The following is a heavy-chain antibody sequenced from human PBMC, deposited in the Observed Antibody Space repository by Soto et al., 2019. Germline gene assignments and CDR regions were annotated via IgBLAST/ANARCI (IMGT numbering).Heavy chain of an antibody. V-gene: IGHV1-69*02. Sequence: QVQLVQSGAEVKKPGSSVKVSCKASGGTFSSYTISWVRQAPGQGLEWMGRIIPILGIANYAQKFQGRVTITADKSTSTDYMELSSLRSEDTAVYYCASVLNRPGAGYYYGMDVWGQGTTVTVSS. CDR2: IIPILGIA. CDR1: GGTFSSYT. J-gene: IGHJ6*02. CDR3: ASVLNRPGAGYYYGMDV. D-gene: IGHD2-8*02.